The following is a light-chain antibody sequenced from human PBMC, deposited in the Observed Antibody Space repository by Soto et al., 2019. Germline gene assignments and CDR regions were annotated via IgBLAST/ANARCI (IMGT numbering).Light chain of an antibody. CDR3: QHYNNRPPLT. V-gene: IGKV3-15*01. CDR2: GAS. CDR1: QSVSSN. Sequence: EIVMTQSPATLSVSPGERATLSCRASQSVSSNLAWYQQKPGQAPRLLIYGASTRATGIPARFSGSGSGKEFTLTLSSLQSENFAVYYRQHYNNRPPLTFGGGTKVEIK. J-gene: IGKJ4*01.